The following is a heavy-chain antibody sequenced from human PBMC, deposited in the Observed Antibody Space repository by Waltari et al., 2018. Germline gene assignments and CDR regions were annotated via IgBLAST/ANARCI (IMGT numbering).Heavy chain of an antibody. J-gene: IGHJ4*02. CDR1: GFTFSNAW. CDR2: IKSKTDGGTT. CDR3: TTGRRYYGSGTLPGFDY. V-gene: IGHV3-15*01. Sequence: EVQLVESGGGLVKPGGSLRLSCAASGFTFSNAWMSWVRQAPGKGREWVGRIKSKTDGGTTDYAAPVKGRFTISRDDSKNTLYLQMNSLKTEDTAVYYCTTGRRYYGSGTLPGFDYWGQGTLVTVSS. D-gene: IGHD3-10*01.